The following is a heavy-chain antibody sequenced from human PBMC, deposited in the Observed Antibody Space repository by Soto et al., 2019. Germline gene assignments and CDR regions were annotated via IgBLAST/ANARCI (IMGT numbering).Heavy chain of an antibody. CDR1: GGSISSSSYY. J-gene: IGHJ3*02. V-gene: IGHV4-39*01. D-gene: IGHD3-22*01. CDR2: IYYSGST. Sequence: SETLSLTCTVSGGSISSSSYYWGWIRQPPGKGLEWIGSIYYSGSTYYNPSLKSRVTISVDTSKNQFSLKLSSVTAADTAVYYCARAVYYYERNQDAFDIWGQGTMVTVSS. CDR3: ARAVYYYERNQDAFDI.